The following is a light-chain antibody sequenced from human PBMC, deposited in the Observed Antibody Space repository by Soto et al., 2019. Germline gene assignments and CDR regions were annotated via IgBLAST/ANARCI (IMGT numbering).Light chain of an antibody. J-gene: IGKJ1*01. CDR3: QQYNNWPQT. CDR1: QSVSSN. CDR2: GAS. Sequence: EIVMTQSPATLSVSPGERATLSCRASQSVSSNLAWYQQKPGQAPRLLIYGASNRATGIPARFIGSGSGPDFTLPISSLQSEDFAVYYCQQYNNWPQTFGQGTKVEIK. V-gene: IGKV3-15*01.